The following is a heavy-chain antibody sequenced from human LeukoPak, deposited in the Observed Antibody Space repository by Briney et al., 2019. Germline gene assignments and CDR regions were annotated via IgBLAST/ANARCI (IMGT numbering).Heavy chain of an antibody. D-gene: IGHD3-16*01. CDR1: GFTFSSYA. J-gene: IGHJ4*02. Sequence: GGSLRLSCAASGFTFSSYAMNWVRQAPGKGLEWVSAISGSGGNTYYADSVKGRFTISRDNSKNTLYLEMSSLRVDDAAIYYCARSVWGSYHFDYWGQGTRVTVSS. CDR2: ISGSGGNT. V-gene: IGHV3-23*01. CDR3: ARSVWGSYHFDY.